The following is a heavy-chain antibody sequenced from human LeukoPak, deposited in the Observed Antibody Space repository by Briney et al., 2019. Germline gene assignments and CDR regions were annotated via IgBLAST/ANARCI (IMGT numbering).Heavy chain of an antibody. Sequence: GGSLRLSCAASGFTFSSYWMSWVRQAPGKGLEWVANIKQDGSEKYYVDSVKGRFTISRDNAKNSLYLQMNSLRAEDTAVYYCARDLEYSSSPAPYWGQGTLVTVSS. J-gene: IGHJ4*02. CDR1: GFTFSSYW. CDR2: IKQDGSEK. CDR3: ARDLEYSSSPAPY. V-gene: IGHV3-7*01. D-gene: IGHD6-6*01.